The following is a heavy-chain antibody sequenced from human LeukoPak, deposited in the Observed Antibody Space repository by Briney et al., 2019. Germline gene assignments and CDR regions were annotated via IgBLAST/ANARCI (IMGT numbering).Heavy chain of an antibody. D-gene: IGHD1-1*01. CDR1: DDSITMYY. Sequence: PSETLSLTCSVSDDSITMYYWTWIRQPPGQGLEWIGYVDHTGSTNFNPSLNGRVSISRDTTNNLFSLRLRSVTAADTAVYFCARGRVSSSTWYSTYYYYFYMDVWGKGTTVTVSS. J-gene: IGHJ6*03. CDR3: ARGRVSSSTWYSTYYYYFYMDV. V-gene: IGHV4-59*01. CDR2: VDHTGST.